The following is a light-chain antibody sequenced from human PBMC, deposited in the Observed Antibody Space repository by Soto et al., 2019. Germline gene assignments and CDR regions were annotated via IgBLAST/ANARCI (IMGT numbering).Light chain of an antibody. V-gene: IGKV3-15*01. CDR3: QHRFT. CDR2: GAS. Sequence: EIVMTQSPATLSVSPGERATPSCRASQSVSSNLAWYQQKPGQAPRLLIYGASTRATGIPARFSGSGSGTEFTLTISSLQSEDFAVYYCQHRFTFGPGTKVDIK. CDR1: QSVSSN. J-gene: IGKJ3*01.